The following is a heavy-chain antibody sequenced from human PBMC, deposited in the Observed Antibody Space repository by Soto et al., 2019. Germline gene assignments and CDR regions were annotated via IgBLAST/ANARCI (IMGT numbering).Heavy chain of an antibody. D-gene: IGHD3-16*02. CDR1: GSTFSSYA. CDR3: AKAGGFAVVWGSYRSRGWFDP. Sequence: GGSLRLSCAASGSTFSSYATSWVRQAPGKGLEWVSAISGSGGSTYYADSVKGRLTISRDNSKNTLSLQMNSLRAEDTAVYYCAKAGGFAVVWGSYRSRGWFDPWGQGTLVTVSS. J-gene: IGHJ5*02. CDR2: ISGSGGST. V-gene: IGHV3-23*01.